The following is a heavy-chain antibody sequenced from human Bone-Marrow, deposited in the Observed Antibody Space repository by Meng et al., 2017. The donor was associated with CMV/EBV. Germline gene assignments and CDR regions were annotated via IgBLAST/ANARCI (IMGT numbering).Heavy chain of an antibody. Sequence: GESLKISCAASGFTFSSNDMHWVRQTTGKGLEWVSAIGTAGDTYYPGSVKGRFTISRENAKNSFYLQMNSLRAGDTAVYYCARCNSQVNYYYGMDVWGQGTTVTVSS. V-gene: IGHV3-13*01. D-gene: IGHD2/OR15-2a*01. CDR3: ARCNSQVNYYYGMDV. CDR2: IGTAGDT. CDR1: GFTFSSND. J-gene: IGHJ6*02.